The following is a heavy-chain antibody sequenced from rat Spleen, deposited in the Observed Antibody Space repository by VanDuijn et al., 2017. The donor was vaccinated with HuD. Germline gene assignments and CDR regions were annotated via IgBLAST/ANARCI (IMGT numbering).Heavy chain of an antibody. Sequence: EVQLVESGGDLVQPGRSVRLSCAASGFTFSNFPMAWVRQAPTKGLEWVATISTRGGSTYYRDSVKGRFTISRDNAKGTLSLQMNILRSEDTATYYCGRHAYYDGYYHWYFDLWGPGTMVTVSS. CDR1: GFTFSNFP. D-gene: IGHD1-12*03. V-gene: IGHV5-46*01. CDR2: ISTRGGST. CDR3: GRHAYYDGYYHWYFDL. J-gene: IGHJ1*01.